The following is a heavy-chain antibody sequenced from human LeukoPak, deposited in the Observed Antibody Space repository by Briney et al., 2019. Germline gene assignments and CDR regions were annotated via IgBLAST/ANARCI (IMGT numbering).Heavy chain of an antibody. V-gene: IGHV4-59*01. CDR2: VDHTGST. J-gene: IGHJ6*03. CDR3: ARGRVSSSTWYSTYYYYSYMDV. Sequence: SETLSLTCSVSDDSITMYYWTWIRQPPGKGLEWIGYVDHTGSTNFNPSLNGRVSISRDTTNNLFSLRLRSVTAADTAVYFCARGRVSSSTWYSTYYYYSYMDVWGKGTTVTVSS. CDR1: DDSITMYY. D-gene: IGHD1-1*01.